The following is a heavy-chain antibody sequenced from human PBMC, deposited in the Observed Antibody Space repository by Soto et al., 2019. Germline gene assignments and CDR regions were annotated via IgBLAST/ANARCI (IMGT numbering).Heavy chain of an antibody. J-gene: IGHJ4*02. V-gene: IGHV1-18*01. CDR1: GYTFTSYG. CDR3: ARDNPPLGY. CDR2: ISAYNGNT. Sequence: QVQLVQSGAEVKKPGASVKVSCKASGYTFTSYGISWVRQAPGQGLEWMGWISAYNGNTNYAQKLQSRVTMTTGTSTRTAYMELRGLRSDDSAVYYCARDNPPLGYWGQGTLVTVSS.